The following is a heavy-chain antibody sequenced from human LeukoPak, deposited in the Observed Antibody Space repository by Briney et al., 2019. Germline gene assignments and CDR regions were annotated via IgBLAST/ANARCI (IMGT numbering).Heavy chain of an antibody. D-gene: IGHD6-25*01. J-gene: IGHJ4*02. Sequence: SETLSLTCAVYGGSFSGYHWSWIRQPPGKGLEWIGEINHSGSTNYNPSLKSRVTISVDTSKNQFSLKLSSMTAADTAVYYCARGGPHYLARLDPFDFWGRGTLVTVSS. CDR3: ARGGPHYLARLDPFDF. CDR1: GGSFSGYH. CDR2: INHSGST. V-gene: IGHV4-34*01.